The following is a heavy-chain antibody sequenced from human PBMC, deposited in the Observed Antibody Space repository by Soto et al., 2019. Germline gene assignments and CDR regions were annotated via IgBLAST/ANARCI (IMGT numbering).Heavy chain of an antibody. V-gene: IGHV4-30-4*01. CDR2: IYYSGST. Sequence: PSETLSLTCTVSGGSISSGDYYWSWIRQPPGKGLEWIGYIYYSGSTCYNPSLKSRVTISVDTSKNQFSLKLSSVTAADTAVYYCAKGGYSYGEGYFDYWGQGTLVTVSS. D-gene: IGHD5-18*01. CDR3: AKGGYSYGEGYFDY. CDR1: GGSISSGDYY. J-gene: IGHJ4*02.